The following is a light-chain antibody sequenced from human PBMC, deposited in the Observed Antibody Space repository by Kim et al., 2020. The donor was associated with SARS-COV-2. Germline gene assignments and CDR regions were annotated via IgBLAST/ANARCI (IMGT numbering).Light chain of an antibody. CDR2: RDS. V-gene: IGLV3-9*01. CDR1: NIGSKK. Sequence: VALGQTARITGGGNNIGSKKVHWYQQKQGQAPVLVIYRDSNRPSGIPERFSGSNSGNTATLTISSAQAGDEADYYCQVWDSSTERVFGGGTKLSVL. CDR3: QVWDSSTERV. J-gene: IGLJ3*02.